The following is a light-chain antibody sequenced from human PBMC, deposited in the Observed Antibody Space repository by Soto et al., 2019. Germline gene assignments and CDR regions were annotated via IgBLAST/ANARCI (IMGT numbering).Light chain of an antibody. V-gene: IGKV3-20*01. J-gene: IGKJ1*01. CDR1: ESVSSSY. CDR3: QQYCSSPLT. CDR2: SAS. Sequence: EIVLTQSPGTLSLSPGERASLSCRASESVSSSYLAWYQQKPGQAPRLLIYSASSRATGIPYRFSGSGSGTAVTLTIGSLEPEDFSVYYCQQYCSSPLTFGQGTKVELK.